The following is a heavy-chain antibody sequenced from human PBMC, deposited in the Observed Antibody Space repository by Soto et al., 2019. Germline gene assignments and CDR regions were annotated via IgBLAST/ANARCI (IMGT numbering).Heavy chain of an antibody. Sequence: PGGSLRLSCAASGFTFNSAWMNWVRQAPGKGLEWVGRIKSKTDGGTTDYAAPVKGRFTISRDDSKDTLYLQLNSLKTEDTAVYYCTTDLPTLIPQVYYWGQGTLVTVSS. D-gene: IGHD4-4*01. CDR2: IKSKTDGGTT. CDR3: TTDLPTLIPQVYY. CDR1: GFTFNSAW. J-gene: IGHJ4*02. V-gene: IGHV3-15*07.